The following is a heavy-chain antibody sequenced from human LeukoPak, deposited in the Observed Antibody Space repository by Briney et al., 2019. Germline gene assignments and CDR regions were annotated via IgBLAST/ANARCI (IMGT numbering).Heavy chain of an antibody. Sequence: PGGSLRLSCAASGFTFSSYEMNWARQAPGKGLEWVSYISSSGSTIYYADSVKGRFTISRDNAKNSLYLQMNSLRAEDTAVYYCARVVITNFDYWGQGTLVTVSS. CDR3: ARVVITNFDY. CDR1: GFTFSSYE. V-gene: IGHV3-48*03. J-gene: IGHJ4*02. CDR2: ISSSGSTI. D-gene: IGHD3-16*01.